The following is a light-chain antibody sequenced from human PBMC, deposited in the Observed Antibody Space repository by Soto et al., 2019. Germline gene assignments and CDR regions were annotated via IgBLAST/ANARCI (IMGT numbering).Light chain of an antibody. V-gene: IGLV2-14*01. Sequence: QSALTQPASLSGSPGQSITISCTGTSSDIGAYDYVSWFQQHPGKAPKLMISEVNNRPSGVSNRFSGSKSGNTAYLTISGPQVEDEAESFCFSFTTTSTHVFGTGTQVTV. CDR1: SSDIGAYDY. CDR2: EVN. J-gene: IGLJ1*01. CDR3: FSFTTTSTHV.